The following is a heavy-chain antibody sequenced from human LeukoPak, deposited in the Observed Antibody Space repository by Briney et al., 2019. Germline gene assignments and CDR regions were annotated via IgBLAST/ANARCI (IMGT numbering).Heavy chain of an antibody. CDR3: ARKTVVGSYFDY. Sequence: PGGSLRLSCAASGFTFSAYWMSWVRQAPGKGREGGANINQDGSDKYYVDSVKGRFTIYRHNAKNSLYLQMNSLRAEDTAVYYCARKTVVGSYFDYWGQGTPVTVSS. CDR1: GFTFSAYW. CDR2: INQDGSDK. D-gene: IGHD4-23*01. J-gene: IGHJ4*02. V-gene: IGHV3-7*03.